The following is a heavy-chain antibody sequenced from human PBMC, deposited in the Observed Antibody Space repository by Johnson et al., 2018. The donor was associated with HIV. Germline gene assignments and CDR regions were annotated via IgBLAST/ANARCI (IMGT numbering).Heavy chain of an antibody. CDR1: GFTFDEYG. V-gene: IGHV3-20*04. CDR2: INWNGVST. D-gene: IGHD6-19*01. CDR3: ARDLTVADIGHYAFDI. Sequence: MQLVESGGGVVRPGGSLRLSCAASGFTFDEYGMSWVRQTPGKGLEWVSGINWNGVSTSHVDSVKGRFTISRDNAKNSLYLQMNSLRADDTALYYCARDLTVADIGHYAFDIWGQGTLVTVSS. J-gene: IGHJ3*02.